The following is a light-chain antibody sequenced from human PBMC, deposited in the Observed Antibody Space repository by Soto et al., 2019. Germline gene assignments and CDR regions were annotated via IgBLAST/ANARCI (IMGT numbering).Light chain of an antibody. Sequence: QSALTQPPSVSGSPGQSVTISCTGTSSDIGSYNRVSWYQQPPGTAPKLIIYEVSNRPSGIPDRFSGSKSGNTASLTISGLQADDEADYYCASYTTSLTVVFGGGTKVTVL. V-gene: IGLV2-18*02. CDR3: ASYTTSLTVV. CDR2: EVS. CDR1: SSDIGSYNR. J-gene: IGLJ2*01.